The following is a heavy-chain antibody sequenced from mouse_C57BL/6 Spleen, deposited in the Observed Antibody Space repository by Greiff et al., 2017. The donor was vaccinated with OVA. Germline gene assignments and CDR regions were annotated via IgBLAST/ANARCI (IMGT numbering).Heavy chain of an antibody. CDR1: GYTFTSYW. V-gene: IGHV1-64*01. Sequence: QVQLKQPGAELVKPGASVKLSCKASGYTFTSYWMHWVKQRPGQGLEWIGMIHPNSGSTNYNEKFKSKATLTVDKSSSTAYMQLSSLTSEDSAVYYCARSGYSSFAYWGQGTLVTVSA. J-gene: IGHJ3*01. D-gene: IGHD2-3*01. CDR2: IHPNSGST. CDR3: ARSGYSSFAY.